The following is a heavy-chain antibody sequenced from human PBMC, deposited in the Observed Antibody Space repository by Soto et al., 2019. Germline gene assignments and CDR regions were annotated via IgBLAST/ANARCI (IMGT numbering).Heavy chain of an antibody. CDR1: GFSLSTSGVG. CDR2: IYWNDDK. D-gene: IGHD3-10*01. Sequence: QITLKESGPTLVKPTQTLTLTCTFSGFSLSTSGVGVGWIRQPPGKALEWLALIYWNDDKRYSPSLKSRFTITKDTSKNQVVLTMTNMDPVDTATYYCARNAQLLWFGEESWFDPWGQGTLVAVSS. CDR3: ARNAQLLWFGEESWFDP. V-gene: IGHV2-5*01. J-gene: IGHJ5*02.